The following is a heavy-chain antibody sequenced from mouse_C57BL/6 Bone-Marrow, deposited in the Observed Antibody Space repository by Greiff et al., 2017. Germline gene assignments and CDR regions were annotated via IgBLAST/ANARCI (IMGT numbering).Heavy chain of an antibody. CDR3: TRSDDGYYGFAY. CDR1: GYTFTDYE. J-gene: IGHJ3*01. Sequence: QVQLKESGAELVRPGASVTLSCKASGYTFTDYEMHWVKQTPVHGLEWIGAIDPETGGTAYNQKFKGKDILTADKSSSTAYMELRSLTSEDSAVYYCTRSDDGYYGFAYWGQGTLVTVAA. D-gene: IGHD2-3*01. V-gene: IGHV1-15*01. CDR2: IDPETGGT.